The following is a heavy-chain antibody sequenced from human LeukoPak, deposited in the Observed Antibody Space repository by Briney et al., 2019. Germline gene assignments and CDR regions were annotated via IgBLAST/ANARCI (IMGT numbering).Heavy chain of an antibody. Sequence: GGSLRLPCVASGFTFRDYYMSWIRRAPGKGLEWVSYISSSSSYIDYADSVKGRFTISRDNAKNSLHLQMKSLRAEDTAVYYCARDLRCGGNSRPVLAWDYWGQGTLVTVSS. V-gene: IGHV3-11*05. CDR1: GFTFRDYY. CDR3: ARDLRCGGNSRPVLAWDY. J-gene: IGHJ4*02. D-gene: IGHD4-23*01. CDR2: ISSSSSYI.